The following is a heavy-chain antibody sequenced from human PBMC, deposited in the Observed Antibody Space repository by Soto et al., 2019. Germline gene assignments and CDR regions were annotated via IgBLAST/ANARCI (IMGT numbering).Heavy chain of an antibody. CDR1: GFTFSSYA. J-gene: IGHJ6*03. Sequence: ELQLLESGGGLVQPGGSLRLSCAASGFTFSSYAMSWVRQAPGKGLEWVSAISGSGGSTYYADSVKGRFTISRDNSKNTLYLQMNSLRAEDTAVYYCAKPGYCSGGSCYHYYYYYMDVWGKGTTVTVSS. CDR3: AKPGYCSGGSCYHYYYYYMDV. V-gene: IGHV3-23*01. CDR2: ISGSGGST. D-gene: IGHD2-15*01.